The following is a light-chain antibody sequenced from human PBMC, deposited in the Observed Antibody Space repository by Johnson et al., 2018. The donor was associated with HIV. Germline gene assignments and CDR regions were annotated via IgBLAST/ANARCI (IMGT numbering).Light chain of an antibody. CDR3: GTWDTSLSAGGV. V-gene: IGLV1-51*02. CDR1: SSNIGNNY. Sequence: QLVLTQPPSVSAAPGQKVTISCSGSSSNIGNNYVSWYRQLPGTAPQLLIYENNKRPSGIPDRFSGSKSGTSSTLGITGLQTGDEADYYCGTWDTSLSAGGVFGTGTKVTVL. CDR2: ENN. J-gene: IGLJ1*01.